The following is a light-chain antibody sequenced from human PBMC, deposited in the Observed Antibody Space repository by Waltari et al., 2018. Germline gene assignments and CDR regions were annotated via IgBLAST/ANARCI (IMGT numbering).Light chain of an antibody. CDR2: NND. V-gene: IGLV1-44*01. J-gene: IGLJ3*02. CDR3: AAWDDNLNARV. CDR1: NYNIGSNT. Sequence: QSVLTPPPPSSGTPGQRVTISCSGSNYNIGSNTVNWNQHFPGTAPKLPIYNNDQRPSGVPDRFSGSKSGTSASLAIRGLQADDEAHYYWAAWDDNLNARVFGGGTMLTVL.